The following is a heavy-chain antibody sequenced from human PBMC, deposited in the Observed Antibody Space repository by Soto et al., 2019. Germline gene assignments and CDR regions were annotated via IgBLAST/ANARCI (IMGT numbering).Heavy chain of an antibody. D-gene: IGHD3-3*01. V-gene: IGHV4-34*01. CDR1: GGSFSGYS. CDR3: ARGREWLLYRYTRLVWLDP. J-gene: IGHJ5*02. Sequence: PSETLSLTCAVYGGSFSGYSWSWIRQPPGKGLEWIGEINHSGSTNYNPSLKSRVTISVDTSKNQFSLKLSSVTAADTAVYYCARGREWLLYRYTRLVWLDPWGQGTLVTVSS. CDR2: INHSGST.